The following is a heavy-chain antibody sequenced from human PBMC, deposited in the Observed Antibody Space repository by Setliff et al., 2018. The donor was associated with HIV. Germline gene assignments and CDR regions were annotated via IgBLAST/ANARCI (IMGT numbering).Heavy chain of an antibody. CDR3: ARDPAFGAFDI. CDR2: MNRDGSEK. Sequence: GGSLRLSCAASGFTFSSSWMTWVCQAPGRGLEYVAGMNRDGSEKGYADSVKGRFSISRDNAKNSLYLQMSSLRTEDTAVYFCARDPAFGAFDIWGQGTMVTVS. V-gene: IGHV3-7*04. J-gene: IGHJ3*02. CDR1: GFTFSSSW. D-gene: IGHD3-10*01.